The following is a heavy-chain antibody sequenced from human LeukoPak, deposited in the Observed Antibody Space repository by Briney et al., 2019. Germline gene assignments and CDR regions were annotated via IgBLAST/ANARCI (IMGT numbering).Heavy chain of an antibody. Sequence: ASVKVSCKASGYTFTSDYMNWVRQAPGQGLEWMGIVHSSGGVIKYAQEFQDRLTVTRDTSTSTIYMELSSPRSEDTAVYYCAGSSHQRNWFDPWGQGTLVIVSS. CDR2: VHSSGGVI. D-gene: IGHD1-26*01. CDR3: AGSSHQRNWFDP. V-gene: IGHV1-46*01. J-gene: IGHJ5*02. CDR1: GYTFTSDY.